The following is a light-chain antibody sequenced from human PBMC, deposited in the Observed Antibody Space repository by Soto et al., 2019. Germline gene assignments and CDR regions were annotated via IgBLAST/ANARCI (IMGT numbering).Light chain of an antibody. Sequence: DIQMTQSPSSLSASVVDRVTITCRASRTIAGYVNWYQQRPGEAPNLLIYAASSLQSGVPSRFRGSGSGTDFTLTINSLQPEDFATFYCQQTYSTPGTFGQGTKVDIK. CDR3: QQTYSTPGT. CDR1: RTIAGY. V-gene: IGKV1-39*01. CDR2: AAS. J-gene: IGKJ1*01.